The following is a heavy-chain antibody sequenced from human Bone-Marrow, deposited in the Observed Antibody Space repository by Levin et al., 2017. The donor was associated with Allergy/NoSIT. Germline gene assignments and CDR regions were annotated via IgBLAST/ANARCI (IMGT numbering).Heavy chain of an antibody. Sequence: ASVKVSCRASGYTLTSYYMHWVRQAPGQGLEWMGIINPSGGSRSYAQNFQGRVTMTSDTSTNTVYTELSSLNSEDTAVYYCAREQTHYYESSGYSMGFWGQGTLVTVSS. J-gene: IGHJ4*02. CDR1: GYTLTSYY. CDR3: AREQTHYYESSGYSMGF. V-gene: IGHV1-46*01. D-gene: IGHD3-22*01. CDR2: INPSGGSR.